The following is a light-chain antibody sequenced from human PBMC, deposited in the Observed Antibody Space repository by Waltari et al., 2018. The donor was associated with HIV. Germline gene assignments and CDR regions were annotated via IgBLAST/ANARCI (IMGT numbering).Light chain of an antibody. CDR3: CSYAGSSTLV. CDR2: EVS. Sequence: QSALTQPASVSGSPGQSITISCPGTSRDVGSYNLVSWYQQHPGKAPKLMIYEVSKRPSGVSNRCSGSKSGNTASLTISGLQAEDEAYYYCCSYAGSSTLVFGGGTKLTVL. J-gene: IGLJ2*01. V-gene: IGLV2-23*02. CDR1: SRDVGSYNL.